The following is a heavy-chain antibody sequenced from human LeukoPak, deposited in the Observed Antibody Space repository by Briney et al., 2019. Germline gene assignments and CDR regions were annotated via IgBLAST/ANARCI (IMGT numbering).Heavy chain of an antibody. J-gene: IGHJ3*02. CDR2: IYYSGST. CDR1: GGSVSSSY. Sequence: SETLSLTCTVSGGSVSSSYWGWIRQPPGKELEWIGSIYYSGSTYYTPSLKSRVTISVDTSKNQFSLKLSSVTAADTAVYYCARHSRSGYSGYEDAFDIWGQGTMVTVSS. CDR3: ARHSRSGYSGYEDAFDI. V-gene: IGHV4-39*01. D-gene: IGHD5-12*01.